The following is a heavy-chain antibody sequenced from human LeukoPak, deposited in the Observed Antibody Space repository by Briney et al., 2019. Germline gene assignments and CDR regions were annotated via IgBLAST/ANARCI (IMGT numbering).Heavy chain of an antibody. D-gene: IGHD5-12*01. V-gene: IGHV1-3*01. CDR1: GYTFTIYA. CDR3: ARVRGDSGYDPIDY. CDR2: INAGNGNT. Sequence: ASVKVSCKASGYTFTIYAMHWVRQAPGQRLEWMGWINAGNGNTKYSQKFQGRVTITRDTSASTAYMELSSLRSEDTAVYYCARVRGDSGYDPIDYWGQGTLVTVSS. J-gene: IGHJ4*02.